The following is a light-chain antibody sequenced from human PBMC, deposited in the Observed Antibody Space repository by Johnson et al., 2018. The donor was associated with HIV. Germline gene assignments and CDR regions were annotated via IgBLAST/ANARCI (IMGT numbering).Light chain of an antibody. CDR3: ASWDRSLTVGTV. J-gene: IGLJ1*01. V-gene: IGLV1-51*02. CDR1: SSNIGTNF. Sequence: QLVLTQPPSVSAAPGQKVTISCSGSSSNIGTNFVSWYQQFPGAAPKLLIYENNKRPSGIPDRFSGSKSGTSATLDITGLQTGDEADYYCASWDRSLTVGTVFGPGTRFPVL. CDR2: ENN.